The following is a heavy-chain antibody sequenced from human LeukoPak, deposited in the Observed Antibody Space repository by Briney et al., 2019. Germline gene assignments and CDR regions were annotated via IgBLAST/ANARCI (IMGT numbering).Heavy chain of an antibody. D-gene: IGHD3-10*01. CDR2: ISYDGSNK. V-gene: IGHV3-30*04. Sequence: PGGSLRLSCAASGFTFSSYAMHWVRQAPGKGLEWVAVISYDGSNKYYADSVKGRFTISRDNSKNTLYLQMNSLRAEDTAVYYCAKPWFGEQGVFDYWGQGTLVTVSS. CDR1: GFTFSSYA. J-gene: IGHJ4*02. CDR3: AKPWFGEQGVFDY.